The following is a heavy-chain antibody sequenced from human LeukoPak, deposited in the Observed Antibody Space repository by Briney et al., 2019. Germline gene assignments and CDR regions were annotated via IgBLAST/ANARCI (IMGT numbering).Heavy chain of an antibody. CDR2: INPIGTT. CDR1: GDSINSGSYY. D-gene: IGHD6-19*01. J-gene: IGHJ4*02. CDR3: ARAQQWLPFTY. Sequence: SETLSLTCTVSGDSINSGSYYWTWIRQLAGQGLEWIGRINPIGTTDYNPSLKSRVTISVDTSKNQFSLKLTSVTAADTAVYYCARAQQWLPFTYWGQGTLVPVSP. V-gene: IGHV4-61*02.